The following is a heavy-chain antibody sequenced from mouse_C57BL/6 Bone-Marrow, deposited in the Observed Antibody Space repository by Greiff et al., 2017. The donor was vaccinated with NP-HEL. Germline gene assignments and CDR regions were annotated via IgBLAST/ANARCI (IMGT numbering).Heavy chain of an antibody. CDR1: GSTFSDYG. V-gene: IGHV5-17*01. CDR2: LSSGSSTI. CDR3: ARKLAYWYFDV. Sequence: EVQGVESGGGLVKPGGSLKLSCAASGSTFSDYGMHWVRQAPETGLEWVAYLSSGSSTIYYADTVKGRFTISIDNAKNTLFLQMTSLRSEDTAMYYCARKLAYWYFDVWGTGTTVTVSS. J-gene: IGHJ1*03. D-gene: IGHD4-1*01.